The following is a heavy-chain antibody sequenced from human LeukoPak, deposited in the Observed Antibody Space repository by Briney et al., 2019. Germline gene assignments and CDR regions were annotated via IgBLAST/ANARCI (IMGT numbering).Heavy chain of an antibody. CDR3: ARRARMGEEFDY. J-gene: IGHJ4*02. Sequence: EESLKISCMCSGYSFTNYWIGWVRQTPAKGLEWVGIIYAGDYDTRYSPSFQGQDTSSAVKSISTAYLQWRSLSAADAAMYYGARRARMGEEFDYWGQGTLLTVSS. V-gene: IGHV5-51*01. CDR1: GYSFTNYW. D-gene: IGHD3-16*01. CDR2: IYAGDYDT.